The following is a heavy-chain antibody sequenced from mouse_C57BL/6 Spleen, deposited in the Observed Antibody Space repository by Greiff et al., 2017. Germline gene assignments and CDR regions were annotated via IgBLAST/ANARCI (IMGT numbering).Heavy chain of an antibody. Sequence: QVQLQQSGAELVRPGASVTLSCKASGYTFTDYEMHWVKQTPVHGLEWIGAIDPETGGTAYNQKFKGKAILTADKSSSTAYMELRSLTSEDSAVYDCTRSLQPYYAMDYWGQGTSVTVSS. V-gene: IGHV1-15*01. CDR2: IDPETGGT. CDR3: TRSLQPYYAMDY. CDR1: GYTFTDYE. J-gene: IGHJ4*01. D-gene: IGHD6-1*01.